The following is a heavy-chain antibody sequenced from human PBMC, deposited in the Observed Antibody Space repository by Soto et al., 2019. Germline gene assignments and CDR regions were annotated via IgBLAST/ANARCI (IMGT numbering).Heavy chain of an antibody. Sequence: QAQLQESGPGLVKPSETLSLTCSVSGVSTTAYYWGWVRQAPGRGLEWIGLTHHSGYINYSPSFKSRVTMSVDPSKNQISLKLTSVTATDTAVYYCARLQNFVYWSFDHWGQGALVTVSS. V-gene: IGHV4-59*08. CDR2: THHSGYI. CDR3: ARLQNFVYWSFDH. J-gene: IGHJ4*02. CDR1: GVSTTAYY. D-gene: IGHD1-26*01.